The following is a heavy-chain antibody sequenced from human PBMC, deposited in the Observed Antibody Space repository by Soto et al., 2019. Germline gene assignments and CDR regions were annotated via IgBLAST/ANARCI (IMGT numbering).Heavy chain of an antibody. V-gene: IGHV3-21*01. CDR3: ARQGDGRGGDY. J-gene: IGHJ4*02. CDR2: ISSTSTYI. D-gene: IGHD3-10*02. Sequence: PGGSLRLSCAASGFSFSDNSMKWVRQAPGKGLEWVSSISSTSTYIFYADSLKGRFTISRDNAKNSLYLQMNSLRAEDTAVYYCARQGDGRGGDYWGQGTLVTVSS. CDR1: GFSFSDNS.